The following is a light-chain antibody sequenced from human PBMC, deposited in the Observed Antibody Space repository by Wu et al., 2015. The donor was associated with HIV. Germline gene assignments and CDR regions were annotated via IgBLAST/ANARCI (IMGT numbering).Light chain of an antibody. CDR2: GAS. Sequence: EIVLTQFPGTLSLSPGGEASLSCRASQSVAGSSLAWFQQKPGQTPRLLIYGASSRATGIPDRFSGSGSGTDFTLTISRLEPEDFAVYYCQQYGSSPPWTFGQGTKVEIK. CDR3: QQYGSSPPWT. V-gene: IGKV3-20*01. J-gene: IGKJ1*01. CDR1: QSVAGSS.